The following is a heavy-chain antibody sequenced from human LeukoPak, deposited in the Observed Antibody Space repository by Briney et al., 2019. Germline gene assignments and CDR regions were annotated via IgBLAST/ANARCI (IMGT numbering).Heavy chain of an antibody. CDR2: IIPIFGTA. J-gene: IGHJ6*02. D-gene: IGHD2-15*01. V-gene: IGHV1-69*13. CDR3: ARDPVVVVAAFYYYYYGMDV. Sequence: GASVKVSCKASDYPFTSYGFSWVRQAPGQGLEWMGGIIPIFGTANYAQKFQGRVTITADESTSTAYMELSSLRSEDTAVYYCARDPVVVVAAFYYYYYGMDVWGQGTTVTVSS. CDR1: DYPFTSYG.